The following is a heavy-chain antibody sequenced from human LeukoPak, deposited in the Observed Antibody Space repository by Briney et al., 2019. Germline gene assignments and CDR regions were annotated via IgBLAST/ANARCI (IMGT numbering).Heavy chain of an antibody. CDR1: GFTFEDYG. CDR2: INWNGDNP. V-gene: IGHV3-20*04. Sequence: GGSLRLSCEASGFTFEDYGMTWVRQRPGKGLEYVCEINWNGDNPVYENSLRGRFTISRDNAKNSVYLQMSSLRAEDTALYYCAKDSSHYGSGSYSDYWGQGTLVTVSS. CDR3: AKDSSHYGSGSYSDY. J-gene: IGHJ4*02. D-gene: IGHD3-10*01.